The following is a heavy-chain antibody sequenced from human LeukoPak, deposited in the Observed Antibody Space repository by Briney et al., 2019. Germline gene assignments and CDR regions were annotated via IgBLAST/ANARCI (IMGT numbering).Heavy chain of an antibody. CDR1: GGSISSYY. J-gene: IGHJ2*01. D-gene: IGHD4-17*01. V-gene: IGHV4-59*08. CDR2: IYYSGST. Sequence: SETLSLTCTVSGGSISSYYWSWIRQPPGKGLEWIGYIYYSGSTNYSPSLKSRVTISVDTSKNQFSLNLSSVTAADTAVYYCARYDYDMDFGLWGRGTLVTVSS. CDR3: ARYDYDMDFGL.